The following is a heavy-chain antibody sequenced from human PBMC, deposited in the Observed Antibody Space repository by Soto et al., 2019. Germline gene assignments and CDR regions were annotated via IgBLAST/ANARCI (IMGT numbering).Heavy chain of an antibody. CDR1: VFTISSYS. J-gene: IGHJ3*02. CDR3: TRAPYLGTAFDI. CDR2: ISSSSSYI. Sequence: GGTLRLSCAASVFTISSYSRNWFRQAPGKGLEWVSSISSSSSYIYYADSVKGRFTISRDNAKNSLYLKMNTLRAEDTAVYYCTRAPYLGTAFDIWGQGTMVTV. V-gene: IGHV3-21*01. D-gene: IGHD7-27*01.